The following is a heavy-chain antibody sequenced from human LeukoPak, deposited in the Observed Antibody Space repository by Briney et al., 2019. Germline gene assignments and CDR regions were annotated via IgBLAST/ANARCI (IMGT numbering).Heavy chain of an antibody. CDR1: GYTLTELS. Sequence: ASVKVSCKVSGYTLTELSMHWVRQAPGKGLEWMGGFDPEDGETIYAQKFQGRVTMTEDTSTDTAYMELSSLRSEDTAVYYCATINRNLWFGELYSYWGQGTLVTVSS. CDR3: ATINRNLWFGELYSY. D-gene: IGHD3-10*01. CDR2: FDPEDGET. J-gene: IGHJ4*02. V-gene: IGHV1-24*01.